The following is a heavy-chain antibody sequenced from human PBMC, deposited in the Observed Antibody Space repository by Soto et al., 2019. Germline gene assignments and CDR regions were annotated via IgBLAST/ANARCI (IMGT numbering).Heavy chain of an antibody. CDR2: ITDSGGRT. CDR3: AKPDGPAY. V-gene: IGHV3-23*01. J-gene: IGHJ4*02. Sequence: EVQLLESGGGLVQPGGSLRLSCAASGFTLSSYVMSWVRQAPGKGLEWVSSITDSGGRTYYADSVKGRFTISRDSSKSTLYLQTNSLRAEGTAVDYGAKPDGPAYWGQGALVAVSS. CDR1: GFTLSSYV.